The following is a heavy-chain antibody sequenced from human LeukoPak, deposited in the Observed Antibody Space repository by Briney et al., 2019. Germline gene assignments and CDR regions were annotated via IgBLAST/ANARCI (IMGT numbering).Heavy chain of an antibody. CDR1: GFTFDNYA. CDR2: ISADGGST. J-gene: IGHJ6*03. Sequence: GGSLRLSCAASGFTFDNYAMHWVRQAPGKGLEWVSLISADGGSTYYADSVKGRFTISRDNAKNSLYLQMNSLRAEDTAVYYCARASRYNWNYEYYYYMDVWGKGTTVTVSS. CDR3: ARASRYNWNYEYYYYMDV. V-gene: IGHV3-43*02. D-gene: IGHD1-7*01.